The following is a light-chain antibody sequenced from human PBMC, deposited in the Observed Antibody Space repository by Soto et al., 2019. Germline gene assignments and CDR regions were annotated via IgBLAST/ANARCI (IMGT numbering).Light chain of an antibody. CDR1: NIASKS. CDR3: QVWDSSSDHVV. J-gene: IGLJ3*02. CDR2: YDS. V-gene: IGLV3-21*04. Sequence: SYELTQPPSVSVAPGKTARITCGGNNIASKSVHWYQQKPGQAPVLVIYYDSDRPSGIPERFSGSNSGDTAILTISRVEAGDEADYYCQVWDSSSDHVVFGGGTQLTVL.